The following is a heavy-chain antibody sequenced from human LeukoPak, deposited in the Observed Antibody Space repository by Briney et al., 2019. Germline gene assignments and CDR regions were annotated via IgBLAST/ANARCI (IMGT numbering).Heavy chain of an antibody. Sequence: GGSLRLSCAASGFTFSSCAMSWVRQAPGKGLEWVSAISGSTGRTYYADSVKGRFTISRDNSKNTLYLQMNNLRAEDTAVYYCAPRVVGSAPFDYWGQGTLVTVSS. V-gene: IGHV3-23*01. CDR1: GFTFSSCA. CDR3: APRVVGSAPFDY. J-gene: IGHJ4*02. D-gene: IGHD2-15*01. CDR2: ISGSTGRT.